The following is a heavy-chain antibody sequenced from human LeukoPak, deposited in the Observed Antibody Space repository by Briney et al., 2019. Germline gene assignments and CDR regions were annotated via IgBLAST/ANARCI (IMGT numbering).Heavy chain of an antibody. D-gene: IGHD2-2*02. CDR2: IIPIFGIA. J-gene: IGHJ4*02. CDR1: GGTFSSYA. V-gene: IGHV1-69*04. CDR3: AISCSSTSCYIGQYYFDY. Sequence: SVKVSCKASGGTFSSYAISWVRQAPGQGLEWMGRIIPIFGIANYAQKFQGRVTITADKSTSTAYMELSSLRSEDTAVYYCAISCSSTSCYIGQYYFDYWGQGTLVTVSS.